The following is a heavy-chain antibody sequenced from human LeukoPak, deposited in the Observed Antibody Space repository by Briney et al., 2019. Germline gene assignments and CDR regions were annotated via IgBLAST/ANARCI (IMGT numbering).Heavy chain of an antibody. Sequence: SETLSLTCAVYGGSFSGYYWSWIRQPPGKGLEWIGEINHSGSTNYNPSLKSRVTISVDTSKNQFSLKLSSVTAADTAVYYCAREGPHYYDSSGYFWVLDYWGQGTLVTVSS. J-gene: IGHJ4*02. D-gene: IGHD3-22*01. V-gene: IGHV4-34*01. CDR3: AREGPHYYDSSGYFWVLDY. CDR1: GGSFSGYY. CDR2: INHSGST.